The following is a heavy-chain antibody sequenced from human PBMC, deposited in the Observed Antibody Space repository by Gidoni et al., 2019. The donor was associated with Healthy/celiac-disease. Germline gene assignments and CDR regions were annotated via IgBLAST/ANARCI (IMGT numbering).Heavy chain of an antibody. D-gene: IGHD1-7*01. Sequence: QVQLVESGGGVVQPGRSLRRSCAASGSNFSSYGMHWVRQAPGKGLEWVAVISYDGSNKYYADSVKGRFTISRDNSKNTLYLQMNSLRAEDTAVYYCAKDKELRRYYYYGMDVWGQGTTVTVSS. CDR3: AKDKELRRYYYYGMDV. CDR1: GSNFSSYG. V-gene: IGHV3-30*18. CDR2: ISYDGSNK. J-gene: IGHJ6*02.